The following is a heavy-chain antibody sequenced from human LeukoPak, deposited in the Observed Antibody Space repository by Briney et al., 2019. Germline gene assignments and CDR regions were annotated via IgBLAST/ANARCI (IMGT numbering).Heavy chain of an antibody. CDR2: IYYSGST. D-gene: IGHD6-13*01. CDR3: ARFAIAAAGRVH. V-gene: IGHV4-31*03. Sequence: PSETLSLTCTVSGGSISSGGYYWSWIRQHPGKGLEWIGYIYYSGSTYYNPSLKSRVTISVDTSKNQFSLKLSSVTAADTAVYYCARFAIAAAGRVHWGQGTLVTVSS. J-gene: IGHJ4*02. CDR1: GGSISSGGYY.